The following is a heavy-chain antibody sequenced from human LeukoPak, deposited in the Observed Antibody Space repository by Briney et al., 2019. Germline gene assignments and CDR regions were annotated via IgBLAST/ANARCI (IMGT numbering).Heavy chain of an antibody. V-gene: IGHV3-30*04. CDR3: AREYQGHWDY. CDR2: ISYDGSNK. D-gene: IGHD1-1*01. Sequence: GRSLRLSCAASGFTFSSYAMHWVRQAPGKGLEWVAVISYDGSNKYYADSVKGRFTISRDNSKNTLYLQMNSLRAEDTAVYYCAREYQGHWDYWGQGPLVTVSS. J-gene: IGHJ4*02. CDR1: GFTFSSYA.